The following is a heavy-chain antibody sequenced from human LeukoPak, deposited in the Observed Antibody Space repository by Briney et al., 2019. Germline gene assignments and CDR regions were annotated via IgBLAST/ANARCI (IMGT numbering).Heavy chain of an antibody. CDR3: ARRWTGENAFDI. V-gene: IGHV4-4*07. Sequence: SETLSLTCTVSGGSISGRHWSWIRQSAGKGLEWIGIIYSTGGSNYNPSLKSRVTMSLSTSTNRFSLTLTSVTAADTALYFCARRWTGENAFDIWGQGTMVTVAS. CDR2: IYSTGGS. D-gene: IGHD3/OR15-3a*01. J-gene: IGHJ3*02. CDR1: GGSISGRH.